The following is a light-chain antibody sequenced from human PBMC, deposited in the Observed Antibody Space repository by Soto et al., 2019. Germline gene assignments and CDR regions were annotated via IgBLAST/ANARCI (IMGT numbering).Light chain of an antibody. CDR3: MKGTHSKT. CDR2: EVS. CDR1: QSLVHSDGNTY. V-gene: IGKV2-30*02. J-gene: IGKJ2*01. Sequence: DVVMTQSPLSLSVTLGQPASISCRSSQSLVHSDGNTYLHWFQQRPGQSPRRLIYEVSNRDSGVPDRFSGSGSGTDFTLKISRVEAEDVGVYYCMKGTHSKTFGQGTKVDIK.